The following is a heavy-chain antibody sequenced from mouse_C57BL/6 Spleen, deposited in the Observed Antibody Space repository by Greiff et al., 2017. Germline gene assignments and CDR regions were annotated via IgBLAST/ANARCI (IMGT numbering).Heavy chain of an antibody. V-gene: IGHV1-82*01. Sequence: VQLQESGPELVKPGASVKISCKASGYAFSSSWMNWVKQRPGKGLEWIGRIYPGDGDTNYNGKFKGKATLTADKSSSTAYMQLSSLTSEDSAVYFCARLNWDYFDDWGQGTTLTVSS. CDR2: IYPGDGDT. D-gene: IGHD4-1*01. CDR1: GYAFSSSW. CDR3: ARLNWDYFDD. J-gene: IGHJ2*01.